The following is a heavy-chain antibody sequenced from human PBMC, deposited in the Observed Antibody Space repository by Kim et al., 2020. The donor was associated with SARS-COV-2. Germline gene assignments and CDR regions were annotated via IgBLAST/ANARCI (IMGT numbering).Heavy chain of an antibody. Sequence: GGSLRLSCAASGFTFSSYGMHWVRQAPGKGLEWVAVISYDGSNKYYADSVKGRFTISRDNSKNTLYLQMNSLRAEDTAVYYCAKSITMVRGVIIAENYYYYYGMDVWGQGTTVTVSS. D-gene: IGHD3-10*01. CDR1: GFTFSSYG. V-gene: IGHV3-30*18. CDR2: ISYDGSNK. J-gene: IGHJ6*02. CDR3: AKSITMVRGVIIAENYYYYYGMDV.